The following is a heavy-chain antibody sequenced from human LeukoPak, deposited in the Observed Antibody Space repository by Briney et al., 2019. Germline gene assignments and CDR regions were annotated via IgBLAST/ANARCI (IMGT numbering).Heavy chain of an antibody. CDR3: ARGLGGYSSSWYYYDY. CDR1: GLIFSSYW. Sequence: GGSLRLSCAASGLIFSSYWMHWVRQVPWKGLVWVSRINGDGSTTTYADSVKGRFTISRDNGKNTLYLEMNSLRAEDTAVYYCARGLGGYSSSWYYYDYWGQGTLVTVSS. D-gene: IGHD6-13*01. J-gene: IGHJ4*02. CDR2: INGDGSTT. V-gene: IGHV3-74*01.